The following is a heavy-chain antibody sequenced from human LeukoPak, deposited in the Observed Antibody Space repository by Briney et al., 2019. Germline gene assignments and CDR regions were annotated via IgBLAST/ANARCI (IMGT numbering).Heavy chain of an antibody. J-gene: IGHJ4*02. CDR2: IYHSGST. D-gene: IGHD6-13*01. Sequence: SETLSLTCAVSGYSISSGYYWGWIRQPPGKGLEWIGSIYHSGSTYYNPSLKSRVTISVDTSKNQFSLKLSSVTAADTAVYYCVRHGAALFDYWGQGTLVTVSS. CDR3: VRHGAALFDY. V-gene: IGHV4-38-2*01. CDR1: GYSISSGYY.